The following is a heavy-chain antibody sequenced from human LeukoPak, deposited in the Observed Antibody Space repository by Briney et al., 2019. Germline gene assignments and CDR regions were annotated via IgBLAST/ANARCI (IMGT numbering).Heavy chain of an antibody. J-gene: IGHJ4*02. CDR3: AREAYYGSGSYGGEDY. CDR1: DGSISSYY. CDR2: IYTSGST. V-gene: IGHV4-4*07. Sequence: SETLSLTCTVSDGSISSYYWSWIRQPAGKGLEWIGRIYTSGSTNYNPSLKSRVTMSVDTSKNQFSLKLSSVTAADTAVYYCAREAYYGSGSYGGEDYWGQGTLVTVSS. D-gene: IGHD3-10*01.